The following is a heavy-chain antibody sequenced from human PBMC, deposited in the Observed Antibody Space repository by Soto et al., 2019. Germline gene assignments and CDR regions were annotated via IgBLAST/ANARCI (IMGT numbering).Heavy chain of an antibody. J-gene: IGHJ6*01. Sequence: PSETLSLTCTVSGGSISSYYWSWIRQPPGKGLEWNGYIYYSGSTNYNPYLKSRVTISVDTSKNQYSQKLNSVTAADTDMYYCARDGYDSSPYGMDVWGQGTTVTVSS. CDR3: ARDGYDSSPYGMDV. CDR1: GGSISSYY. V-gene: IGHV4-59*01. CDR2: IYYSGST. D-gene: IGHD3-22*01.